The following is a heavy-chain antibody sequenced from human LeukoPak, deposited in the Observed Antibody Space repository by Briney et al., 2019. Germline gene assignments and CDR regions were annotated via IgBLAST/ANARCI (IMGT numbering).Heavy chain of an antibody. V-gene: IGHV1-46*01. CDR1: GYTFTSYY. D-gene: IGHD5-18*01. Sequence: ASVKVSCKASGYTFTSYYMHWVRQAPGQGFEWMGIINPSGGSTSYAQKFQGRVTMTRDTSTSTVYMELSSLRSEDTAVYYCARDPVNTAMDPQGFDYWGQGTLVTVSS. J-gene: IGHJ4*02. CDR3: ARDPVNTAMDPQGFDY. CDR2: INPSGGST.